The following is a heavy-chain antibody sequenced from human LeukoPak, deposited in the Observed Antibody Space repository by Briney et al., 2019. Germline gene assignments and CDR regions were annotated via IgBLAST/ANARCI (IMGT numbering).Heavy chain of an antibody. V-gene: IGHV4-34*01. CDR1: GGSFSGYY. D-gene: IGHD2-2*01. CDR3: ARGRVYCSSTSCYAYFDY. CDR2: INHSGST. J-gene: IGHJ4*02. Sequence: SETLSLTCAVYGGSFSGYYWSWIRQPPGKGLEWIGEINHSGSTNYNPSLKSRVTISVDTSKNQFSLKLSSVTAADTAVYYCARGRVYCSSTSCYAYFDYWGQGTLVTVSS.